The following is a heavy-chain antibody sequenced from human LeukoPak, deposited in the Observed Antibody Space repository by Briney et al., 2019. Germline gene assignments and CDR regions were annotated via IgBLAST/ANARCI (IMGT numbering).Heavy chain of an antibody. Sequence: PGGSLRLSCAAPGFTFSSYWMQWVRQTPGMGLVWVSRINSDGSSTSYADSVKGRFTISRDNAKNTLYLQMNSQRAEDTAVYYCARHLTYGGWNSWGQGTLVTVSS. CDR3: ARHLTYGGWNS. D-gene: IGHD4-23*01. CDR2: INSDGSST. V-gene: IGHV3-74*01. J-gene: IGHJ4*02. CDR1: GFTFSSYW.